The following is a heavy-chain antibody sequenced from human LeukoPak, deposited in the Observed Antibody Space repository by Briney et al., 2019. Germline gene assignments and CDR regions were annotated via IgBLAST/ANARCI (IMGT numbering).Heavy chain of an antibody. V-gene: IGHV3-30*18. J-gene: IGHJ4*02. CDR1: GFTFSSFG. CDR2: ISYDGTNK. D-gene: IGHD3-3*01. Sequence: GGSLRLSCAASGFTFSSFGMNWVRQAPGKGLEWVAVISYDGTNKYYADSVKGRFTISRDKSKKTMYLQMNRLRAEETAVYYCAKGMYDFVHTPLDCWGQGTLVTVSS. CDR3: AKGMYDFVHTPLDC.